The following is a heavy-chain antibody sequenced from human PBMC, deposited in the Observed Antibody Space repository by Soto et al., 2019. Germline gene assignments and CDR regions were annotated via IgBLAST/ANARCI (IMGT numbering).Heavy chain of an antibody. CDR3: ARVEPTYYYDSSGYIAS. D-gene: IGHD3-22*01. CDR1: TFTFSRFA. Sequence: QVQLVESGGGVVQPGRSLRLSCAASTFTFSRFAMHWVRQAPGKGLDWVAVISYDETNKYYADSVKGRFTISRDNSKNTLYLQMNSLRAEDTAVYYCARVEPTYYYDSSGYIASWGQGTLVTVSS. CDR2: ISYDETNK. J-gene: IGHJ4*02. V-gene: IGHV3-30-3*01.